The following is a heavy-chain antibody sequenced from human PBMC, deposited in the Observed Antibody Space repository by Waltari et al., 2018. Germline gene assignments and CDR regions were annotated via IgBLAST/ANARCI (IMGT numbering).Heavy chain of an antibody. CDR3: ARESSPYDSSGYYYLGY. D-gene: IGHD3-22*01. J-gene: IGHJ4*02. Sequence: QVQLVESGGDVVQPGRSLRLSCAASGFTFSSYGMHWVRQAPGKGLEWVAVIWYDGSNKYYADSVKGRFTISRDNSKNTLYLQMNSPRAEDTAVYYCARESSPYDSSGYYYLGYWGQGTLVTVSS. V-gene: IGHV3-33*01. CDR1: GFTFSSYG. CDR2: IWYDGSNK.